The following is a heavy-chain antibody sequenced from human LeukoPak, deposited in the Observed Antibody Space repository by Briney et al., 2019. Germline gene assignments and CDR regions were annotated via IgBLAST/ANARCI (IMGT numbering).Heavy chain of an antibody. Sequence: GGSLRLSCAASGFTFSSCSTNWVRQAPGKGLEWVSSISSSSSYIYYADSVKGRFTISRDNAKNSLYLQMNSLRAEDTAVYYCARDRRKGQLTDWGQGTLVTVSS. V-gene: IGHV3-21*01. CDR2: ISSSSSYI. CDR3: ARDRRKGQLTD. CDR1: GFTFSSCS. D-gene: IGHD6-13*01. J-gene: IGHJ4*02.